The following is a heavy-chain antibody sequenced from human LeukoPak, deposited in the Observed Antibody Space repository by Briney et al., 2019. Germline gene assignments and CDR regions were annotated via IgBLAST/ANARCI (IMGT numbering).Heavy chain of an antibody. J-gene: IGHJ3*02. V-gene: IGHV1-69*13. D-gene: IGHD1-1*01. CDR1: GGTFSSYA. CDR2: IIPIFGTA. CDR3: ARELGNRYNWNDGEGAFDI. Sequence: SVTVSCKASGGTFSSYATSWVRQAPGQGLEWMGGIIPIFGTANYAQKFQGRVTITADESTSTAYMELSSPRSEDTAVYYCARELGNRYNWNDGEGAFDIWGQGTMVTVSS.